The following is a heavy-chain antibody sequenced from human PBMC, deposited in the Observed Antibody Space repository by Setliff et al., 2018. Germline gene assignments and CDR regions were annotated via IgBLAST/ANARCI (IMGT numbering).Heavy chain of an antibody. Sequence: SETLSLTCTVPGGSISNYYWSWIRQPAGKGLEWIGRIYTSGSTNYNPSLKSRVTMSVDTSKNQFSLKLSSVTAVDTAVYYCARKGISALSGAFDMWGQGTMVTVSS. V-gene: IGHV4-4*07. D-gene: IGHD1-26*01. CDR3: ARKGISALSGAFDM. J-gene: IGHJ3*02. CDR1: GGSISNYY. CDR2: IYTSGST.